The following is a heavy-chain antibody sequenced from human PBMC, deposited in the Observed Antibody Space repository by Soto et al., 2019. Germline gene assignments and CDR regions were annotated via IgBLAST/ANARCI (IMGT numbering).Heavy chain of an antibody. CDR1: GFTFSSYG. CDR2: IWYDGSNK. CDR3: ARDYYYDSSGYYLDY. J-gene: IGHJ4*02. D-gene: IGHD3-22*01. Sequence: PGGSLRLSCASSGFTFSSYGMHWVRQAPGKGLEWVAVIWYDGSNKYYADSVKGRFTISRDNSENTLYLQMNSLRAEDTAVYYCARDYYYDSSGYYLDYWGQGTLVTVSS. V-gene: IGHV3-33*01.